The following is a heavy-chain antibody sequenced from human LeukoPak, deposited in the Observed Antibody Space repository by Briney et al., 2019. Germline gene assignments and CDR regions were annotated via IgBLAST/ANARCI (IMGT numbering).Heavy chain of an antibody. CDR3: ARDRGTYYYGSGSFRD. CDR2: IYHSGST. D-gene: IGHD3-10*01. V-gene: IGHV4-38-2*02. J-gene: IGHJ4*02. CDR1: GYSISSGYY. Sequence: PSETLSLTCTVSGYSISSGYYWGWIRQPPRKGLEWIGSIYHSGSTYYNPSLKSRVTISVDTSKNQFSLKLSSVTAADTAVYYCARDRGTYYYGSGSFRDWGQGTLVTVSS.